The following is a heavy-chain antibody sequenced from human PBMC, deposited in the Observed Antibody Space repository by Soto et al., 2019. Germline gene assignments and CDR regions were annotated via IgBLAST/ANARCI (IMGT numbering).Heavy chain of an antibody. D-gene: IGHD3-9*01. Sequence: RGESLKISCNGSGYTFTNYWINWVRQMPGKGLEWMGRIDPSDSYTNYSPSFQGHVTISADKSISTASLQWSSLKASDSAIYYCARQAKYDILTGYFPFDDWCQGTLVTVSS. CDR3: ARQAKYDILTGYFPFDD. J-gene: IGHJ4*02. CDR2: IDPSDSYT. CDR1: GYTFTNYW. V-gene: IGHV5-10-1*01.